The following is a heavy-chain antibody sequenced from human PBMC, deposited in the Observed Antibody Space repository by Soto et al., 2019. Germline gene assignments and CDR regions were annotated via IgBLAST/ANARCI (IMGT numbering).Heavy chain of an antibody. J-gene: IGHJ4*02. Sequence: GGSLRLSCAASGFTFSSYAMSWVRQAPGKGLEWVSAISGSGGSTYYADSVKGRFTISRDNSKNTLYLQMNSLRAEDTAVYYCAKLYDFWSGYSPSSPWGQGTLVTVSS. V-gene: IGHV3-23*01. CDR1: GFTFSSYA. CDR2: ISGSGGST. CDR3: AKLYDFWSGYSPSSP. D-gene: IGHD3-3*01.